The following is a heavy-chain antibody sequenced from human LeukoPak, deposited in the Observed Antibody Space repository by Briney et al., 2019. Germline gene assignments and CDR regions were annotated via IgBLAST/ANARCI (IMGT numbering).Heavy chain of an antibody. CDR1: GFTFSSYS. Sequence: GGSLRLSCAASGFTFSSYSMNWVRQAPGKGLEWVSSISSSSYIYYADSVKGRFTISRDNAKNSLYLQMNSLRAEDTAVYYCARSRSGYESTFDYWGQGTLVTVSS. CDR3: ARSRSGYESTFDY. V-gene: IGHV3-21*01. CDR2: ISSSSYI. J-gene: IGHJ4*02. D-gene: IGHD5-12*01.